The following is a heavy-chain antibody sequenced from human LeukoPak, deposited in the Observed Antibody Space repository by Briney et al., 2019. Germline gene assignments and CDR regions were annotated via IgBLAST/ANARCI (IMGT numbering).Heavy chain of an antibody. Sequence: KASETLSLTCTVSGGSISSYYWSWIRQPPGKGLEWIGYIYYSGSTNYNPSLKSRVTISVDTSKNQFSLKLSSVTAADTAVYYCARALPTHYYDSSGWFDPWGQGTLVTVSS. CDR1: GGSISSYY. J-gene: IGHJ5*02. CDR3: ARALPTHYYDSSGWFDP. V-gene: IGHV4-59*01. D-gene: IGHD3-22*01. CDR2: IYYSGST.